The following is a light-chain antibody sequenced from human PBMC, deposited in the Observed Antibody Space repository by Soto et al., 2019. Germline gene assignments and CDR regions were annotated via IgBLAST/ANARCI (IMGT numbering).Light chain of an antibody. CDR3: QQSYSSPPT. V-gene: IGKV1-9*01. Sequence: IQLTQSPSSLSASVGDRVSITCRASQAISSHLAWYQQKPGTGPKLLIHGASVLQTGVPSRFSGSGNGPGTDFTLTISSLQPEDFATYFCQQSYSSPPTFGQGTKVEIK. CDR1: QAISSH. CDR2: GAS. J-gene: IGKJ1*01.